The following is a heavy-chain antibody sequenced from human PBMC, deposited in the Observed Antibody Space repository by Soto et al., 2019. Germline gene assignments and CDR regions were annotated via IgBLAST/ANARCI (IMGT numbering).Heavy chain of an antibody. D-gene: IGHD2-8*01. CDR3: ASLGGYCTNGVCYPIDY. Sequence: QLQLQESGPGLVKPSETLSLTCTVSGGSISSSSYYWGWIRQPPGKGLEWIGSIYYSGSTYYNPSLKSRVTISVDTSKNQFSLKLSSVTAADTAVYYCASLGGYCTNGVCYPIDYWGQGTLDTVSS. CDR2: IYYSGST. J-gene: IGHJ4*02. CDR1: GGSISSSSYY. V-gene: IGHV4-39*01.